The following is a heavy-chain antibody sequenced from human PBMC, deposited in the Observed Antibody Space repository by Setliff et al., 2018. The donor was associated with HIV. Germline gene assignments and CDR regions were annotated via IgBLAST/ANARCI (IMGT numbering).Heavy chain of an antibody. CDR3: ARDRRPVWGMDV. V-gene: IGHV3-66*03. CDR1: GFTVSGSY. J-gene: IGHJ6*02. Sequence: SLRLSCEASGFTVSGSYINWVRQAPGKGLEWVAVIYNNGNTYYADSVKGRFTISRGASKNTLYLQMNSLSAEDTALYYCARDRRPVWGMDVWGQGTTVTVSS. D-gene: IGHD3-16*01. CDR2: IYNNGNT.